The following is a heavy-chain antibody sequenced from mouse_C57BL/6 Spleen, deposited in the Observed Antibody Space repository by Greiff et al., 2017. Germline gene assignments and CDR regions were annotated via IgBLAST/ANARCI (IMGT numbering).Heavy chain of an antibody. D-gene: IGHD1-1*01. V-gene: IGHV5-12*01. J-gene: IGHJ3*01. CDR3: ARHEHYYGSSYGAWFAY. CDR1: GFTFSDYY. Sequence: EVKLVESGGGLVQPGGSLKLSCAASGFTFSDYYMYWVRQTPEKRLEWVAYISNGGGSPYYPDTVKGRFTISRDNAKNTLYLQRSSLKSEDTAMYYCARHEHYYGSSYGAWFAYWGQGTLVTVSA. CDR2: ISNGGGSP.